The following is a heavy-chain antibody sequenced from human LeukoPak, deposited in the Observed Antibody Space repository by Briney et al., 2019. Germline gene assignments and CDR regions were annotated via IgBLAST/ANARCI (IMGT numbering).Heavy chain of an antibody. CDR1: GGSISSSSYY. CDR2: IYYSGST. CDR3: ARLSLGGDIASDY. D-gene: IGHD2-15*01. J-gene: IGHJ4*02. V-gene: IGHV4-39*01. Sequence: SSETLSLTCTVSGGSISSSSYYWGWIRQPPGKGLEWIGSIYYSGSTYYNPSLKSRVTISVDTSKNQFSLKLSSVTAADTAVYYCARLSLGGDIASDYWGQGTLVTVSS.